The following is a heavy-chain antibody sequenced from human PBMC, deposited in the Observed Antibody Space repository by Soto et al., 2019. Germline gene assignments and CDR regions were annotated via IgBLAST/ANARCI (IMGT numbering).Heavy chain of an antibody. D-gene: IGHD6-6*01. J-gene: IGHJ6*04. V-gene: IGHV5-51*01. CDR2: INPGDSDT. CDR1: GYRVTSYW. Sequence: VQSLTISCEGSGYRVTSYWSGWVRHMPGKGLEWMGIINPGDSDTRYSPSFQGQVTISADKSISTAYLQWSSLKASDTAMYYCARSSHYSSSPYPSGSNYYYYYCMDVWGKGTTVTVS. CDR3: ARSSHYSSSPYPSGSNYYYYYCMDV.